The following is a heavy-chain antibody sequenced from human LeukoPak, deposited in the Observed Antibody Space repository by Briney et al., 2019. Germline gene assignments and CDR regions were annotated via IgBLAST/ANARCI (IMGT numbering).Heavy chain of an antibody. CDR3: ARPSEEVGQNYYGMAV. CDR1: GYTFTGYY. D-gene: IGHD1-26*01. Sequence: ASVKVSCKASGYTFTGYYMHWVRQAPGQGLEYMGWINPNSGGTKSAQKFQGRVTMTRDTSISTGYMELSGLASDDAAVYYCARPSEEVGQNYYGMAVWGQGTTVTVSS. V-gene: IGHV1-2*02. CDR2: INPNSGGT. J-gene: IGHJ6*02.